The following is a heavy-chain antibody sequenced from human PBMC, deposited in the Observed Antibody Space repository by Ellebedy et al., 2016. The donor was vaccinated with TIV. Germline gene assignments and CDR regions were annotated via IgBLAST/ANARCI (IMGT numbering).Heavy chain of an antibody. V-gene: IGHV4-61*05. CDR3: ARGGNDWYFDL. J-gene: IGHJ2*01. CDR2: IYYSGST. D-gene: IGHD1-14*01. CDR1: GGSISSSSYY. Sequence: SETLSLXXTVSGGSISSSSYYWGWIRQPPGKGLEWIGYIYYSGSTNYNPSLKSRVTISVDTSKNQFSLKLSSVTAADTAVYYCARGGNDWYFDLWGRGTLVTVSS.